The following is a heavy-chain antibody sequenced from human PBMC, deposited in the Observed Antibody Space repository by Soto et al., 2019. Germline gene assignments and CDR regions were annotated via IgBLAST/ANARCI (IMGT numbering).Heavy chain of an antibody. D-gene: IGHD5-12*01. Sequence: SVKVSCKASGFTFTSSAVQWVPQARLQRLEWIVWIVVGSGNTNYAQKFQERVTITRDMSTRTAYMELSSLRSEDTAVYYCAARRDGYNLVYWGKGTLVTVSS. J-gene: IGHJ4*02. CDR3: AARRDGYNLVY. V-gene: IGHV1-58*01. CDR1: GFTFTSSA. CDR2: IVVGSGNT.